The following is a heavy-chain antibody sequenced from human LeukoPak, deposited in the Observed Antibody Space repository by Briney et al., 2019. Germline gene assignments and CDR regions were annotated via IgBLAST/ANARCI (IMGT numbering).Heavy chain of an antibody. CDR3: ACLRGPSDY. CDR1: GFIFSSYW. J-gene: IGHJ4*02. Sequence: GGSLRLSCAASGFIFSSYWMSWVRQAPGKGLEWVANIKQDGSEKYYVDSVKGRFTISRDNTKNSLYLQMDSLTADDTAVYFCACLRGPSDYWGQGTLVTVSS. CDR2: IKQDGSEK. V-gene: IGHV3-7*01. D-gene: IGHD4-17*01.